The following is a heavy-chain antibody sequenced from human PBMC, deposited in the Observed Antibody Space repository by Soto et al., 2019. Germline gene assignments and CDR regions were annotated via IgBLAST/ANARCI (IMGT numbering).Heavy chain of an antibody. D-gene: IGHD5-18*01. V-gene: IGHV3-7*01. CDR1: GFTFSSYW. CDR3: ARTGYSYGYYYYGMDV. CDR2: IKQDGSEK. Sequence: TGGSLRLSCAASGFTFSSYWMSWVRQAPGKGLEWVANIKQDGSEKYYVDSVKGRFTISRDNAKNSLYLQMNSLRAEDTAVYYCARTGYSYGYYYYGMDVWGQGTTVTVSS. J-gene: IGHJ6*02.